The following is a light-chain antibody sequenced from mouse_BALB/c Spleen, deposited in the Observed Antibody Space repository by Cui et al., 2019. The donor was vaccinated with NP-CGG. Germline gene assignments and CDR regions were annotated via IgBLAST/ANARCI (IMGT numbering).Light chain of an antibody. CDR1: TGAVTTSNY. J-gene: IGLJ1*01. CDR3: ALWYSNHWV. V-gene: IGLV1*01. CDR2: GTN. Sequence: QDVVTQEYALTTSPGKTVTLTCRSSTGAVTTSNYANWVQEKPDHLFTGLIGGTNNRAPGVPPRFSGSLIGDKAALTITGAQTEDEAIYFCALWYSNHWVFGGGTKLTVL.